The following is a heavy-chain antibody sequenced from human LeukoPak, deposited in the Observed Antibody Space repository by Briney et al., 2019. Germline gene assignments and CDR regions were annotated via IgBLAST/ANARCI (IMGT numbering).Heavy chain of an antibody. CDR1: GGSISSGDYY. J-gene: IGHJ6*02. CDR3: ARGPNLRFLEWLPSYGMDV. V-gene: IGHV4-30-4*01. CDR2: IYYSGST. Sequence: SQTLSLTCTVSGGSISSGDYYWSWIRQPPGKGLEWIGYIYYSGSTYYNPSLKSRVTISVDTSKTQFSLKLSSVTAADTAVYYCARGPNLRFLEWLPSYGMDVWGQGTTVTVSS. D-gene: IGHD3-3*01.